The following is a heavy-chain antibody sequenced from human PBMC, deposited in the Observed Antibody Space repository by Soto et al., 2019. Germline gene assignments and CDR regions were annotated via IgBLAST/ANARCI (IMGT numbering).Heavy chain of an antibody. V-gene: IGHV3-30*18. Sequence: QVQLVESGGGEVQPGRSLRLSCAASGFTFSSYGMHWVRQAPGKGLEWVAVISYNGSNKYYADSVKGRFTISRDNSKNTLYLQMNSLRAEDTAVYYCAKDWTHLLYCSGGSCYSSYFDYWDQGTLVTVSS. D-gene: IGHD2-15*01. CDR1: GFTFSSYG. J-gene: IGHJ4*02. CDR3: AKDWTHLLYCSGGSCYSSYFDY. CDR2: ISYNGSNK.